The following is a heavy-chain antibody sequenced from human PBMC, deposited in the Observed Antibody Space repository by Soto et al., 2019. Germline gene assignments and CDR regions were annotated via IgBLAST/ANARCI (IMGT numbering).Heavy chain of an antibody. J-gene: IGHJ3*02. D-gene: IGHD3-16*01. Sequence: EVHLVESGGGLVQPGGSLRLSCAASGFTVSSTHMSWVRQAPGKGLEWVSFIYSGGATYHADSVEGRFTISRDKSQNTLYLQMNSLRAEDTAVYYCARQRGGLDAFDIWGQGTMVTVSS. V-gene: IGHV3-66*04. CDR3: ARQRGGLDAFDI. CDR1: GFTVSSTH. CDR2: IYSGGAT.